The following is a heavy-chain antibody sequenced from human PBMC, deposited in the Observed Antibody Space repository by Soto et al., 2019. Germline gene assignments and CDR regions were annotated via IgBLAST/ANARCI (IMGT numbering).Heavy chain of an antibody. V-gene: IGHV6-1*01. CDR2: TYYRSKWYN. CDR3: ARVGAEGAAAGVFDY. CDR1: GDSVSRNSAA. J-gene: IGHJ4*02. D-gene: IGHD6-13*01. Sequence: SQTLSLTCPISGDSVSRNSAAWNWIRQSPSRGLEWLGRTYYRSKWYNDYAVSVKSRITINPDTSKNQFSLQLTSVTPEDTAVYYCARVGAEGAAAGVFDYWGQGTLVTVSS.